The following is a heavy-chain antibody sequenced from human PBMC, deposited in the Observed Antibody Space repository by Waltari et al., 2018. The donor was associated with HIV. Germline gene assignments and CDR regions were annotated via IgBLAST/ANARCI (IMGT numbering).Heavy chain of an antibody. Sequence: EVQLVESGGGLVKPGGSLRLSCAASGFTFHCYTMTWVRQAPGEGRGGVSRVSGGSVDRHYADSVDGRFTIARDNAKNSLYLQMNSLRAEDTAVYYCARVDTLVRGVRVYYYGMDVWGQGTTVTVSS. CDR2: VSGGSVDR. D-gene: IGHD3-10*01. CDR3: ARVDTLVRGVRVYYYGMDV. V-gene: IGHV3-21*01. CDR1: GFTFHCYT. J-gene: IGHJ6*02.